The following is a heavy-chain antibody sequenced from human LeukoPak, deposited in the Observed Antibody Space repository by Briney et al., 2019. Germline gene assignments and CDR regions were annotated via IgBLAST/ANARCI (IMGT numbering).Heavy chain of an antibody. CDR2: ISYDGDNK. D-gene: IGHD3-3*01. J-gene: IGHJ4*02. V-gene: IGHV3-30-3*01. CDR1: GFTFSSYA. Sequence: PGGSLRLSCAASGFTFSSYAVHWVRQAPGKGLEWVAVISYDGDNKYYADSVKGRFTISRDNSKNTLYLQMNSLRAEDTAVYYCARDTSGDFWSGYYTGTLDYWAREPWSPSPQ. CDR3: ARDTSGDFWSGYYTGTLDY.